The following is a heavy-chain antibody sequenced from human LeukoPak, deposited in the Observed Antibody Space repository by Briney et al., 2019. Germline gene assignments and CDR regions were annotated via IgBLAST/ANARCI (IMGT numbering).Heavy chain of an antibody. CDR1: GGTFSSYA. V-gene: IGHV1-69*05. Sequence: SVKVSCKASGGTFSSYAISWVRQAPGQGLEWMGRIIPIFGTANYAQKFQGRVTITTDESTSTAYMELSSLRSEDTAAYYCAREVAGYYFDYWGQGTLVTVSS. D-gene: IGHD6-19*01. CDR3: AREVAGYYFDY. CDR2: IIPIFGTA. J-gene: IGHJ4*02.